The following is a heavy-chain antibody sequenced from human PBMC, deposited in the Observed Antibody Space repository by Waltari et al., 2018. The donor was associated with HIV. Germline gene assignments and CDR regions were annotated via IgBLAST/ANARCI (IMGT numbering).Heavy chain of an antibody. CDR3: ARDIPRMGIDY. J-gene: IGHJ4*02. V-gene: IGHV1-3*01. Sequence: QVQLVQSGAEVKKPGASVKVSCTASGYTFTSYAMHWGRQAPGQRLEWMGWINAGNGNTKYSQKFQGRVTITRDTSASTAYMELSSLRSEDTAVYYCARDIPRMGIDYWGQGTLVTVSS. CDR1: GYTFTSYA. D-gene: IGHD2-15*01. CDR2: INAGNGNT.